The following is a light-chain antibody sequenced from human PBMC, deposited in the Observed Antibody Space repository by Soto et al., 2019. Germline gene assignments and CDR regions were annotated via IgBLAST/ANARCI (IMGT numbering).Light chain of an antibody. V-gene: IGKV1-27*01. CDR2: AAS. CDR1: QGISIY. Sequence: DIQMTQSPSSLSASVGDRVSITCRASQGISIYLAWYQQKPGKVPKLLIYAASTLQSGVPSRFSGSGSGTDFTLTISSLQPEDVATYYCQKYNSAPWTFGQGTKVEIK. CDR3: QKYNSAPWT. J-gene: IGKJ1*01.